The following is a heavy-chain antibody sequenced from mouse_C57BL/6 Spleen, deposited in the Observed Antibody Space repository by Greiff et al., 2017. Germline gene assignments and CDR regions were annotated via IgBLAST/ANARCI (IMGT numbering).Heavy chain of an antibody. D-gene: IGHD3-2*02. Sequence: VQLQQSGAELVMPGASVKLSCKASGYTFTSYWMHWVKQRPGQGLEWIGEIDPSDSYTNYNQKFKGKSTLTVDKSSSSAYMQLSSLTSEDSAVYYCARRLRLRGDYIDYWGQGTTLTVSS. CDR3: ARRLRLRGDYIDY. J-gene: IGHJ2*01. CDR2: IDPSDSYT. V-gene: IGHV1-69*01. CDR1: GYTFTSYW.